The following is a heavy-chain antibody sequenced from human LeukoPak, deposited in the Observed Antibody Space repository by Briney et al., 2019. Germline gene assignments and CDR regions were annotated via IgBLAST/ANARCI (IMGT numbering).Heavy chain of an antibody. Sequence: SVKLSCKASGGTFSSYAISCVRQAPGQGLEWMGGIIPIFGTANYAQKFQGRVTITADKSTSTAYMELSSLRSEDTAVYYCASIAVTTDYYSYGMHVWGKGTTVTVSS. CDR1: GGTFSSYA. D-gene: IGHD4-17*01. CDR2: IIPIFGTA. V-gene: IGHV1-69*06. J-gene: IGHJ6*04. CDR3: ASIAVTTDYYSYGMHV.